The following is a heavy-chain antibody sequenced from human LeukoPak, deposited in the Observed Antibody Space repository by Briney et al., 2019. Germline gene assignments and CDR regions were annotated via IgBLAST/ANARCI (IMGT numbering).Heavy chain of an antibody. Sequence: PSETLSLTCAVYGGSFSAYYWSWIRQPPGKGLEWIGEINHSGSTNYNPSLKSRVTISVDTSKNQFSLKLNSVTAADTAVYYCARGPELLRAFDYWGQGTLVTVSS. J-gene: IGHJ4*02. CDR3: ARGPELLRAFDY. V-gene: IGHV4-34*01. CDR2: INHSGST. D-gene: IGHD1-26*01. CDR1: GGSFSAYY.